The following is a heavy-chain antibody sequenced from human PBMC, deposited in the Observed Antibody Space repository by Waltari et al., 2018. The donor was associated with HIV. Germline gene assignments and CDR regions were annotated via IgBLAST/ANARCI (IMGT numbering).Heavy chain of an antibody. Sequence: QVQLVESGGGVVQPGRSLRLSCAASGFTFSSYGMRWVRQAPGKGLEWVAFIWYDGSYKYYADSVKGRFTISRDNSKNTLYLQMSSLRAEDTAVYYCARDPAPYYDILTGYNAYYFDYWGQGTLVTVSS. V-gene: IGHV3-33*01. CDR1: GFTFSSYG. CDR3: ARDPAPYYDILTGYNAYYFDY. D-gene: IGHD3-9*01. CDR2: IWYDGSYK. J-gene: IGHJ4*02.